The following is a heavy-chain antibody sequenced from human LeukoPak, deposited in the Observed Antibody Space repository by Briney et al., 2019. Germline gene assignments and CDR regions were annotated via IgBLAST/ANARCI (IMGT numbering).Heavy chain of an antibody. D-gene: IGHD6-13*01. V-gene: IGHV3-30*18. Sequence: GGSLRLSCAASGFTFSSYGMHWVRQAPGKGLEWVAVISYDGSNKYYADSVKGRFTISRDNSKNTLYLQMNSLRAEDTAVYYCAKDRYGSSWNGWFDPWGQGTLVTVSS. J-gene: IGHJ5*02. CDR3: AKDRYGSSWNGWFDP. CDR1: GFTFSSYG. CDR2: ISYDGSNK.